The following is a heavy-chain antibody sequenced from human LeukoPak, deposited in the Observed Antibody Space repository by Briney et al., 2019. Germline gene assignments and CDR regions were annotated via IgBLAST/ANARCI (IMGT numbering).Heavy chain of an antibody. CDR3: AKDRGVGVVIILDY. Sequence: GGSLRLSCAASGFTFSSYAISWVRQAPGEGLEWVSAIIASGGSTYYADSVKGRSTISRDNSKNPLYLQMNSLRAEAAAVYYCAKDRGVGVVIILDYWGQGTLVTVSS. CDR2: IIASGGST. V-gene: IGHV3-23*01. D-gene: IGHD3-3*01. CDR1: GFTFSSYA. J-gene: IGHJ4*02.